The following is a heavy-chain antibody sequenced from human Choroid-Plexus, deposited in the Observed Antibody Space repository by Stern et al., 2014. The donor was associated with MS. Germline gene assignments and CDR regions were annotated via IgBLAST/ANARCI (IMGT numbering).Heavy chain of an antibody. Sequence: XVESGGGVVQPGXPXXLXXXXXGFSFSSFGMHWVRQAPGKGLEWVALISSDGSKDYADSVKGRFAISRDNSKNPQDLQMNSLRXXXXXXXXXAKDRQYLTFFFDFWGQGSLVTVSS. CDR3: AKDRQYLTFFFDF. V-gene: IGHV3-30*03. CDR2: ISSDGSK. CDR1: GFSFSSFG. D-gene: IGHD2/OR15-2a*01. J-gene: IGHJ4*02.